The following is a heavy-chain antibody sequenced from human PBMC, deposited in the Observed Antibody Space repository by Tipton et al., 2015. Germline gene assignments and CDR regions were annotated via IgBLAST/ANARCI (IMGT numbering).Heavy chain of an antibody. CDR1: SGSFSGYS. J-gene: IGHJ5*02. CDR3: ARGGGYYSDYGNNWFDP. D-gene: IGHD4-11*01. Sequence: TLSLTCAVYSGSFSGYSWNWIRQPPGKGLEWIGEIDHSGSTNYNPPLKSRVTMSVDTSKNQFSLKLSSLTAADTAVYYCARGGGYYSDYGNNWFDPWGQGTLVTVSS. CDR2: IDHSGST. V-gene: IGHV4-34*01.